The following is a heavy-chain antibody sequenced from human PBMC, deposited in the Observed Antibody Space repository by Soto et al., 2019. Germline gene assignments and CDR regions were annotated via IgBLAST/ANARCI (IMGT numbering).Heavy chain of an antibody. V-gene: IGHV4-30-2*01. CDR1: GGFISGGGYF. CDR3: AREGTKGYFEIDP. Sequence: SETLSLTCAVSGGFISGGGYFWTWIRQPPGKGLEWIAYMYHSGSPLYNPSLKSRATISIDLSKNQFSLNLASVTAADTAVYYCAREGTKGYFEIDPWGQGTLVTVSS. D-gene: IGHD1-26*01. J-gene: IGHJ5*02. CDR2: MYHSGSP.